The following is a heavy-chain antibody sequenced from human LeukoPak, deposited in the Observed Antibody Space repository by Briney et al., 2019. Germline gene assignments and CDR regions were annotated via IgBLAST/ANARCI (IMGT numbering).Heavy chain of an antibody. CDR2: IYYSGST. J-gene: IGHJ2*01. CDR1: GDSISSGGYS. D-gene: IGHD6-19*01. Sequence: SETLSLTCTVSGDSISSGGYSWRWLRQHPGKGLEWIGYIYYSGSTYYNPSLKSRVTISVDTSKNQFSLKLSSVTAADTAVYYCARDCFGAVAGLSPSRYFDLWGRGTLVTVSS. V-gene: IGHV4-31*03. CDR3: ARDCFGAVAGLSPSRYFDL.